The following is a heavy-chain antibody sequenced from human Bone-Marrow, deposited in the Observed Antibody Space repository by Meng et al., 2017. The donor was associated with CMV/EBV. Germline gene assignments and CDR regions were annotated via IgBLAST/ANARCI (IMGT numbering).Heavy chain of an antibody. J-gene: IGHJ4*02. CDR2: MYYSGNT. D-gene: IGHD3-22*01. V-gene: IGHV4-59*01. Sequence: SETLSLTCTVSGGSISSYYWSWIRQPPGKGLQWIGYMYYSGNTNYNPSLKSRVTISVDTSKNQFSLKLSSVTAADTAVYYCARQVGYDSSGYDYWGQGTLVTVSS. CDR1: GGSISSYY. CDR3: ARQVGYDSSGYDY.